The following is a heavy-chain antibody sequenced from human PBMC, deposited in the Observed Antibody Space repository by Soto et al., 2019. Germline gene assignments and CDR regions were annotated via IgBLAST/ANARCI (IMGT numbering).Heavy chain of an antibody. CDR1: GFTFSSYG. CDR2: ISYDGSNK. V-gene: IGHV3-30*18. D-gene: IGHD1-26*01. Sequence: QVQLVESGGGVVQPGRSLRLSCAASGFTFSSYGMHWVRQAPGKGLEWVAVISYDGSNKYYADSVKGRFTISRDNSKNXXYLQMNSLRAEDTAVYYCAKGYAGYSGSYQGWFDPWGQGTLVTVSS. CDR3: AKGYAGYSGSYQGWFDP. J-gene: IGHJ5*02.